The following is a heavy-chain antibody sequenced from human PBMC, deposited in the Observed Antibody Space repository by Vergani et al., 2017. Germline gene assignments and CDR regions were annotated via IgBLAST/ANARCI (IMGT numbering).Heavy chain of an antibody. Sequence: QVQLVQSGAEVKKPGASVKVSCKASGYTFTGYYMHWVRQAPGQGREWMGWINPNSGGTNYAQMFQGRVTMTRDTSISTAYMELSRLRSDDTAVYYCARELRIAARRPGGLGYWGQGTLVTVSS. J-gene: IGHJ4*02. CDR3: ARELRIAARRPGGLGY. CDR1: GYTFTGYY. D-gene: IGHD6-6*01. CDR2: INPNSGGT. V-gene: IGHV1-2*02.